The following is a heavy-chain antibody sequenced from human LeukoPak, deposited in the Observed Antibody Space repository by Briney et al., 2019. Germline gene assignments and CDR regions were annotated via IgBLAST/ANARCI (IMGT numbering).Heavy chain of an antibody. V-gene: IGHV3-21*01. Sequence: KTGGSLRLSCAVSGFTFSTYSMNWVRQAPGKGLEWVSSISSGSSYIYYADSLKGRFTISRDNAKNSLYLQMNSLRVEDTAVYYCARRLKAATGDAFDIWGQGAMVTVSS. CDR1: GFTFSTYS. D-gene: IGHD6-13*01. CDR2: ISSGSSYI. J-gene: IGHJ3*02. CDR3: ARRLKAATGDAFDI.